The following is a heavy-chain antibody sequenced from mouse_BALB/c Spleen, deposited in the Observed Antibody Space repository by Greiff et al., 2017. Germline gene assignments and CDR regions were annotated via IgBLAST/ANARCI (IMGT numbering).Heavy chain of an antibody. D-gene: IGHD2-4*01. CDR2: INPYNDGT. Sequence: EVKLQESGPELVKPGASVKMSCKASGYTFTSYVMHWVKQKPGQGLEWIGYINPYNDGTKYNEKFKGKATLTSDKSSSTAYMELSSLTSEDSAVYYCATYCDYDYYAMDYWGQGTSVTVSS. CDR3: ATYCDYDYYAMDY. V-gene: IGHV1-14*01. CDR1: GYTFTSYV. J-gene: IGHJ4*01.